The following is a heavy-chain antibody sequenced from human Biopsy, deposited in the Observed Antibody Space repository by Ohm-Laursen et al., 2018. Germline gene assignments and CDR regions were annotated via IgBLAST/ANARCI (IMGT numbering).Heavy chain of an antibody. J-gene: IGHJ3*01. CDR1: GVSISSYF. CDR2: IYPGGST. Sequence: TLSLTCSVSGVSISSYFWSWIRQPAGKGLEWIGRIYPGGSTNYNPSLKSRVTMSVDTSKKQLSLRPRSVTAADTAMYYCASVVLGPTNDAFDLWGQGTMVTVSS. V-gene: IGHV4-4*07. CDR3: ASVVLGPTNDAFDL. D-gene: IGHD3-22*01.